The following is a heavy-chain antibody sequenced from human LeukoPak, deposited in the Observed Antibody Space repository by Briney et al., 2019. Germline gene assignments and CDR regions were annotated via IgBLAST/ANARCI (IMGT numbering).Heavy chain of an antibody. CDR1: GGSISSNIHY. D-gene: IGHD6-13*01. V-gene: IGHV4-39*02. CDR3: ARDGIEVAGTGYFDY. CDR2: IFYSGGT. Sequence: PSETLSPTCSVSGGSISSNIHYWAWIRQPPGKGLEWIGSIFYSGGTYYNASVKSRVTMSVDTSKNQFSLKLSSVTAADTAVYYCARDGIEVAGTGYFDYWDHGTLVTVSS. J-gene: IGHJ4*01.